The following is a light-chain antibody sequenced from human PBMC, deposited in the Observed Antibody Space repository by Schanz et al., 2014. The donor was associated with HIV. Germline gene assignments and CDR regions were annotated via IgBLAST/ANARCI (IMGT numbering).Light chain of an antibody. J-gene: IGLJ3*02. CDR3: AAWDDSLSGPV. CDR2: SDD. Sequence: QSVLIQPPSASGTPGQRVTISCSGSSSNIGSNTVNWYQQLPGTAPNLLIYSDDQRPSGVPDRFFGSKSGTSASLAISGLQSEDEADYYCAAWDDSLSGPVFGGGTKLTVL. V-gene: IGLV1-44*01. CDR1: SSNIGSNT.